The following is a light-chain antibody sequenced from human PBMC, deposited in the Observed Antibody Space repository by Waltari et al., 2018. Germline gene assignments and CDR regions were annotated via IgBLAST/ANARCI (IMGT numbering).Light chain of an antibody. V-gene: IGKV1-16*02. CDR2: SIS. Sequence: DIQMTQSPSSLSASLGDRVILTCRASQGISNDLAWFQQKTWKAPKSLIYSISTLQSGVPSKFSGSGSGTDFTLTISSLQSEDLATYYCQQYHDHPFTFGPGTKVDI. CDR1: QGISND. CDR3: QQYHDHPFT. J-gene: IGKJ3*01.